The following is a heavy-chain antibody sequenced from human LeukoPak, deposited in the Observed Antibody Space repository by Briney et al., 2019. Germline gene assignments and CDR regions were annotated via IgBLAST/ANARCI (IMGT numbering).Heavy chain of an antibody. CDR1: GGTFSSYA. J-gene: IGHJ6*03. V-gene: IGHV1-69*05. D-gene: IGHD2-2*02. CDR3: ARAGVFEVPAAIRVGPYYYYYYMDV. Sequence: GASVKVSCKASGGTFSSYAISCVRQAPGQGLEWMGGIIPIFGTANYAQKFQGRVTITTDVSTSTAYMELSSLRSEDTAVYYCARAGVFEVPAAIRVGPYYYYYYMDVWGKGTTVTVSS. CDR2: IIPIFGTA.